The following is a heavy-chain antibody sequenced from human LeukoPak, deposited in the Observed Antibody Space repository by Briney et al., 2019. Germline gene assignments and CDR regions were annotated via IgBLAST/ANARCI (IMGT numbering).Heavy chain of an antibody. CDR1: GFPFSDYS. V-gene: IGHV3-21*01. J-gene: IGHJ4*02. CDR3: ARQWVTLDY. CDR2: ISGSSDYI. Sequence: GGSLRLSCAASGFPFSDYSMNWVRQAPGKGLEWVSSISGSSDYIYSADSVKGRFTISRDNAKNSLYLQLSSLRAEDTAVYYCARQWVTLDYWGQGTLVTVSS. D-gene: IGHD1-26*01.